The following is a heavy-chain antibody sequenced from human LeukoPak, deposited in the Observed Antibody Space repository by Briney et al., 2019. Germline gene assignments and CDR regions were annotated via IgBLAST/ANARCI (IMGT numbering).Heavy chain of an antibody. J-gene: IGHJ5*02. Sequence: KPSETLSLTCAVYGGSFSGYYWSWIRQPPGEGLEWIGEINHSGSTNYNPSLKSRVTISVDTSKNQFSLKLSSVTAADTAVYYCARVSYSSGWYFDPWGQGTLVTVSS. CDR3: ARVSYSSGWYFDP. CDR2: INHSGST. CDR1: GGSFSGYY. D-gene: IGHD6-19*01. V-gene: IGHV4-34*01.